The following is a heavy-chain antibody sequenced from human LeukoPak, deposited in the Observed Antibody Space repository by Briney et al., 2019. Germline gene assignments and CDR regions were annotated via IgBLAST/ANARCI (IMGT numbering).Heavy chain of an antibody. Sequence: GGSLRLSCAASGFTLSNYWMSWVRQAPGKGLEWVANINQHGSENYYVDSVRGRFTIPRDNAQNSLYLQMNSLRAEDTAVYYCARATYYDSSGYWGYYFDYWGQGTLVTVSS. CDR1: GFTLSNYW. CDR3: ARATYYDSSGYWGYYFDY. J-gene: IGHJ4*02. CDR2: INQHGSEN. V-gene: IGHV3-7*01. D-gene: IGHD3-22*01.